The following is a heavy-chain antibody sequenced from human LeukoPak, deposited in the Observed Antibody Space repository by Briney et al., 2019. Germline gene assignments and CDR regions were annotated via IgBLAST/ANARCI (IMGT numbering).Heavy chain of an antibody. CDR3: VRPAGIFGVVADAFDI. CDR1: GGTFSSYA. CDR2: IIPIFGTA. V-gene: IGHV1-69*05. D-gene: IGHD3-3*01. Sequence: SVKVSCKASGGTFSSYAISWVRQAPGQGLEWMGGIIPIFGTANYAQKFQGRVTITTDESTSTAYMELGSLRSEDTAVYYCVRPAGIFGVVADAFDIWGQGTMVTVSS. J-gene: IGHJ3*02.